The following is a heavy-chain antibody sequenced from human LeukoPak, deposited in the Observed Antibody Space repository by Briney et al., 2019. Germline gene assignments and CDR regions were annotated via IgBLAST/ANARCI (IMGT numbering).Heavy chain of an antibody. J-gene: IGHJ4*02. CDR1: GFTFSSYG. V-gene: IGHV3-30*18. D-gene: IGHD5-18*01. Sequence: GGSLRLSCAAPGFTFSSYGMHWVRQAPGKGLDWVAVISNDGSKKYYADSVKGRFTISRDNSKNTLSLQVSSLRTEDTAVYYCAKDRYSYAFEYSDSWGQGTLVTVSS. CDR3: AKDRYSYAFEYSDS. CDR2: ISNDGSKK.